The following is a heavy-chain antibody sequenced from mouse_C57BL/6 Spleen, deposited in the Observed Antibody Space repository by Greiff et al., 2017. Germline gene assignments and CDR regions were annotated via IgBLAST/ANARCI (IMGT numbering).Heavy chain of an antibody. CDR2: IDPGTGGT. Sequence: VQLQQSGAELVRPGASVTLSCKASGYTFTDYEMHWVKQTPVHGLEWIGAIDPGTGGTDYNQKFKGKAILPADKSYSTAYMELRSLTSEDSAVYYCTSSGGSNYNYFDYWGQGTTLTVSS. CDR1: GYTFTDYE. D-gene: IGHD2-5*01. CDR3: TSSGGSNYNYFDY. J-gene: IGHJ2*01. V-gene: IGHV1-15*01.